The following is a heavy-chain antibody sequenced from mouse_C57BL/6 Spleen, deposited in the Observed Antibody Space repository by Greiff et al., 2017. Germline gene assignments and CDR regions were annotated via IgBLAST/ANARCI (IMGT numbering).Heavy chain of an antibody. J-gene: IGHJ1*03. Sequence: EVQLQESGPELVKPGASVKIPCKASGYTFTDYNMDWVKQSHGKSLEWIGDINPNNGGTIYNQKFKGKATLTVDKSSSTAYMELRSLTSEDTAVXYCARGELLYWYFDVWGTGTTVTVSS. V-gene: IGHV1-18*01. CDR2: INPNNGGT. CDR3: ARGELLYWYFDV. D-gene: IGHD1-3*01. CDR1: GYTFTDYN.